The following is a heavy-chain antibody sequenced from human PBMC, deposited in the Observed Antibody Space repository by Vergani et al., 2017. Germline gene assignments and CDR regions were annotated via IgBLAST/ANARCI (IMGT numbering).Heavy chain of an antibody. V-gene: IGHV3-30-3*01. CDR2: ISYDGSNK. Sequence: QVQLVESGGGVVQPGRSLRLSCAASGFTFSSYAMHWVRQAPGKGLEWVAVISYDGSNKYYADSVKGRFTIFRDNSKNTLYLQMNSLRAEDTAVYYCATLPVAIGFDYWGQGTLVTVSS. CDR3: ATLPVAIGFDY. CDR1: GFTFSSYA. J-gene: IGHJ4*02. D-gene: IGHD2-2*01.